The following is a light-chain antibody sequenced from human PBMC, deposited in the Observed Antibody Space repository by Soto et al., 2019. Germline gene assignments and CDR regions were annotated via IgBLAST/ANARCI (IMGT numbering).Light chain of an antibody. J-gene: IGLJ1*01. CDR1: SSDVGGYNY. V-gene: IGLV2-8*01. Sequence: QSVLTQPPSASGSPGQSVTISCTGTSSDVGGYNYVSWYQQHPGKAPKFMIYEVTRRPSGVPDRFSGSKSGNTASLTVSGLQAEDEADYYCSSYAGSSNVFGTGTKVTVL. CDR2: EVT. CDR3: SSYAGSSNV.